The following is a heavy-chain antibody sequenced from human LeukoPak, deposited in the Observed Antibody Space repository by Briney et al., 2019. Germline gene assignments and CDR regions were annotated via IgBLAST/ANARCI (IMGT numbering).Heavy chain of an antibody. D-gene: IGHD2-15*01. CDR1: GFTFDDYG. J-gene: IGHJ3*02. V-gene: IGHV3-20*04. CDR3: ARAGSADAFDI. CDR2: INWNGGST. Sequence: GGSLRLSCAASGFTFDDYGMSWVRQAPGKGLEWVSGINWNGGSTGYADSVEGRFTISRGNAKNSLYLQMNSLRAEDTALYYCARAGSADAFDIWGQGTMVTVSS.